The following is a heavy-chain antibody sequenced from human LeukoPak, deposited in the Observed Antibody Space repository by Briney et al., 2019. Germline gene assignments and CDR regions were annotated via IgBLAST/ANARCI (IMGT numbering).Heavy chain of an antibody. J-gene: IGHJ4*02. D-gene: IGHD3-3*01. V-gene: IGHV3-23*01. CDR1: GFTFSSYA. CDR3: AKVPISSITIFGVVAGYFDY. CDR2: ISGSGGST. Sequence: GGSLRLSCAASGFTFSSYAMSWVRQAPGKGLEWVSAISGSGGSTYYADSVKGRFTISRDNSKNTLYLQMNSLRAEDTAVYYCAKVPISSITIFGVVAGYFDYWGQGTLVTVSS.